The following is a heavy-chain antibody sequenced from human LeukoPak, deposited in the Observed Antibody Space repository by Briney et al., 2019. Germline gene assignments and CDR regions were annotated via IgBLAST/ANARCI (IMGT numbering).Heavy chain of an antibody. CDR3: ARLSQSYDAFDI. J-gene: IGHJ3*02. Sequence: SETLSLTCTASGGSISSHYWSWIRQPPGKGLEWIGNIYDSGSTNYSPSLKSRVTISVDTSKNQFSLKLSSVTAADTAVYYCARLSQSYDAFDIWGQGTMVTVSS. CDR2: IYDSGST. V-gene: IGHV4-59*11. CDR1: GGSISSHY. D-gene: IGHD3-10*01.